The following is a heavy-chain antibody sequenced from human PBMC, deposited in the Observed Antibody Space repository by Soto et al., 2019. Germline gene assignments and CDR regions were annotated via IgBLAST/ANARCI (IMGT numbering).Heavy chain of an antibody. CDR1: GFTFSSYA. D-gene: IGHD3-3*01. Sequence: PGGSLRLSCAASGFTFSSYAMHWVRQAPGKGLEWVAVISYDGSNKYYADSVKGRFTISRDNSKNTLYLQMNSLRAEDTAVYYCARDRWDYDFWSGYNYYGMDVWGQGTTVTVSS. V-gene: IGHV3-30-3*01. CDR3: ARDRWDYDFWSGYNYYGMDV. J-gene: IGHJ6*02. CDR2: ISYDGSNK.